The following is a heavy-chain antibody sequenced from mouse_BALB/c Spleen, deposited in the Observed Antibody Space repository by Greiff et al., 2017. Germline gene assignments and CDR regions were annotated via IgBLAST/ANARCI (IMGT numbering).Heavy chain of an antibody. CDR2: IDPENGNT. J-gene: IGHJ3*01. V-gene: IGHV14-1*02. CDR1: GFNIKDYY. CDR3: ARDGNSQFITTATAAY. D-gene: IGHD1-2*01. Sequence: EVQLQQSGAELVRPGALVKLSCKASGFNIKDYYMHWVKQRPEQGLEWIGWIDPENGNTIYDPKFQGKATITADTSSNTAYLQLSSLTSEDTAVYYCARDGNSQFITTATAAYWGQGTLVTVSA.